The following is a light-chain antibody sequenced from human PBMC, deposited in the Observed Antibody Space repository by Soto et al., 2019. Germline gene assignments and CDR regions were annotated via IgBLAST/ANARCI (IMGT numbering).Light chain of an antibody. CDR3: QQSYSTLMYT. CDR2: GAS. Sequence: DIQLPQSPSSLSASIGVRVPITCRAGQSIGSYLSWYQHKQGKAPKLLIFGASYLKGGVPSRFSGSGSGTDFTLTITSLDPEDFATYYRQQSYSTLMYTFGQGTKLEIK. CDR1: QSIGSY. J-gene: IGKJ2*01. V-gene: IGKV1-39*01.